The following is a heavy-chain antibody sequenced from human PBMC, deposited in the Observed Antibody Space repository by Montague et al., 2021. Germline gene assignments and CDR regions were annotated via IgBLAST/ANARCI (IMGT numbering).Heavy chain of an antibody. CDR2: VYYTGTT. Sequence: SKTLSLTCTVSGDSINFYYWSWIRQPPGKGLEWIGYVYYTGTTNYNPSLKSRVTISVDTSRNQFFLNVNSVTAADTAVYYCARKGTNWDYWGQGTLATVSS. J-gene: IGHJ4*02. CDR3: ARKGTNWDY. V-gene: IGHV4-59*01. D-gene: IGHD2-8*01. CDR1: GDSINFYY.